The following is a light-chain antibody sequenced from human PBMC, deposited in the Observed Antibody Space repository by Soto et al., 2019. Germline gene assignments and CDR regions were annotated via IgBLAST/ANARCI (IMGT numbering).Light chain of an antibody. CDR2: RAS. Sequence: DIQMTQSPPTLSASAGDRVIITCRASQSISSWLAWYQQKQGKAPKLLIYRASSLEGGVPSRFSGSGSGTELTVTISSLQTDDFETDYGQHYSYYPLTSGGGTKVEI. CDR3: QHYSYYPLT. V-gene: IGKV1-5*03. J-gene: IGKJ4*01. CDR1: QSISSW.